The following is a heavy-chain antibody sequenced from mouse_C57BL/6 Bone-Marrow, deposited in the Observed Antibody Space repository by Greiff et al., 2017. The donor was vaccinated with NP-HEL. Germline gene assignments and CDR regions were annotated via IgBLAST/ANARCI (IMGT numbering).Heavy chain of an antibody. CDR2: LDPENGDT. CDR3: TPIYYYGSY. CDR1: CFNIKDDY. D-gene: IGHD1-1*01. Sequence: DVKLQESGAELVRPGSSVKLSCTASCFNIKDDYMHWVKQRPEQGLAWIGWLDPENGDTEYVSQFQGKATITADTSSNTAYLQLSSLTSEDTAVYYCTPIYYYGSYWGQGTLVTVSA. V-gene: IGHV14-4*01. J-gene: IGHJ3*01.